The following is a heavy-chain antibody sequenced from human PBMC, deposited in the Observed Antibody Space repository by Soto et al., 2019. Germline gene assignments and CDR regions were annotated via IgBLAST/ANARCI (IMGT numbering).Heavy chain of an antibody. CDR2: ISAQNGDT. D-gene: IGHD5-12*01. CDR3: ARRRGSSGYSWYDP. V-gene: IGHV1-18*01. Sequence: QVHLVQSGPEVEKPGASVRVSCKTSGYIFANYGVTWVRQAPGQGFEWVGWISAQNGDTKYAQKFQGRVIMTTDTSTSTAYMELKTLRSDDTAVYHCARRRGSSGYSWYDPWGQGTLVTVSS. J-gene: IGHJ5*02. CDR1: GYIFANYG.